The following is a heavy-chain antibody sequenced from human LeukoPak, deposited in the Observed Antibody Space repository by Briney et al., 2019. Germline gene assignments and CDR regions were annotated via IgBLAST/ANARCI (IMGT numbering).Heavy chain of an antibody. J-gene: IGHJ4*02. D-gene: IGHD6-19*01. V-gene: IGHV3-11*04. CDR3: ARDHGSGWYFDY. CDR2: ISSSGSTI. Sequence: PGGSLRLSCAASCFTFSDYYMSWICQDPGKRLEWVSYISSSGSTIYYADSVKGRFTISRDNAKNSLYLQMNSLRAEDTAVYYCARDHGSGWYFDYWGQGTLVTVSS. CDR1: CFTFSDYY.